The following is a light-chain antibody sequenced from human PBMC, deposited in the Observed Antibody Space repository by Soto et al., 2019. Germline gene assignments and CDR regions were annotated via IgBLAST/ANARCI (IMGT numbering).Light chain of an antibody. Sequence: EIVLTQSPGTLSLSPGERATLSCRASQSVSSSYLAWYQQKTGQAPRLLIYGASIRAASIPDWFSGGRSGTAFTLTFGRLEPDEFAVYYWQQYGCSPPIAFVQGTRVEIK. V-gene: IGKV3-20*01. CDR2: GAS. CDR3: QQYGCSPPIA. J-gene: IGKJ5*01. CDR1: QSVSSSY.